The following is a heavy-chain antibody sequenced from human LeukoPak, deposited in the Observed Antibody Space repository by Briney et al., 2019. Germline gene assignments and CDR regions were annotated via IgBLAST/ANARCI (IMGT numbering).Heavy chain of an antibody. CDR2: INPNSGGT. D-gene: IGHD2-15*01. J-gene: IGHJ4*02. CDR3: ARGYCSGGSCYFDY. Sequence: ASVKVSCKASGYTFTGYYMHWVRQAPGQGLEWMGWINPNSGGTNYAQKFQGRVTMTRDTSISTAYMELSRLRSDDTAVYYCARGYCSGGSCYFDYWGQGTLVTVFS. CDR1: GYTFTGYY. V-gene: IGHV1-2*02.